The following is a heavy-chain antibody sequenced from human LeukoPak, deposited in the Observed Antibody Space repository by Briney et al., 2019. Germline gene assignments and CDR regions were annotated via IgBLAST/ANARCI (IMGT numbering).Heavy chain of an antibody. D-gene: IGHD3-22*01. Sequence: PSETLSLTCTVSGGSISSSSYYWGWIRQPPGKGLEWIGSVRYTGSSYYTPSHQSRVTISLDMSNNQFSLRMNSVTAADTAVYFCASYFDDTGTASFDNWGQGILVTVSS. CDR1: GGSISSSSYY. J-gene: IGHJ4*02. CDR3: ASYFDDTGTASFDN. CDR2: VRYTGSS. V-gene: IGHV4-39*01.